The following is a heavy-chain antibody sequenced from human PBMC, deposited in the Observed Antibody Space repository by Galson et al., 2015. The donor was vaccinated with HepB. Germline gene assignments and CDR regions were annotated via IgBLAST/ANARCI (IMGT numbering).Heavy chain of an antibody. CDR2: MNPNSGNT. D-gene: IGHD3-10*01. Sequence: SVKVSCKASGYTFTSYDINWVRQATGQGLEWMGWMNPNSGNTGYAQKFQGRVTMTRNTSISTAYMELSSLRSEDTAVYYCARSRLWFGAKHYDSPGYYYGMDVWGQGTTVTVSS. CDR3: ARSRLWFGAKHYDSPGYYYGMDV. CDR1: GYTFTSYD. J-gene: IGHJ6*02. V-gene: IGHV1-8*01.